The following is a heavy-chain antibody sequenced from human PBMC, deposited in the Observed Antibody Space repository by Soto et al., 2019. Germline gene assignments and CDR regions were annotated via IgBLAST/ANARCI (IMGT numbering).Heavy chain of an antibody. Sequence: SETLSLTCTVSGGSISGSSYYWGWIRQPPGKGLEWIGNIYYSGSTYYNTSLKNRVTKSVDTSKNQFSLKLSSVTAADTVVYYCMLGSGWKDFDYWGQGTLVTVSS. CDR3: MLGSGWKDFDY. J-gene: IGHJ4*02. CDR2: IYYSGST. V-gene: IGHV4-39*01. CDR1: GGSISGSSYY. D-gene: IGHD3-22*01.